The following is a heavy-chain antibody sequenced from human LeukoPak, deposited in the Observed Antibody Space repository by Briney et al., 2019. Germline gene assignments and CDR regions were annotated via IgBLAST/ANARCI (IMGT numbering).Heavy chain of an antibody. D-gene: IGHD6-25*01. CDR2: IKSRPDGGTT. V-gene: IGHV3-15*07. CDR3: STGGYYLDF. Sequence: GGSLRLSCVGTGFIFSNAWMNWVRQAPGKGLEWVGRIKSRPDGGTTDYAAPVKGRFTISRDDSKNTVYLQMNSLKTEDTALYYCSTGGYYLDFWGQGTLVTVSS. CDR1: GFIFSNAW. J-gene: IGHJ4*02.